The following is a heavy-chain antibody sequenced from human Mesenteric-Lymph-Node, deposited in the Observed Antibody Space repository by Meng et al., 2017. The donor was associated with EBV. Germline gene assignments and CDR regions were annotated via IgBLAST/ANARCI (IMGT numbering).Heavy chain of an antibody. V-gene: IGHV4-30-4*01. CDR3: ARAHRVLFGELNWFDP. CDR1: GGSISSGGYY. Sequence: QAQVLEPGPGLVKPSPTLPLTGAVSGGSISSGGYYWSWIRQPPGKGLECIGYIYYSGSAYYNPSLKSRVTISVDTSKNQFSLKLSSVTAADTAVYYCARAHRVLFGELNWFDPWGQGSLVTVSS. CDR2: IYYSGSA. D-gene: IGHD3-10*01. J-gene: IGHJ5*02.